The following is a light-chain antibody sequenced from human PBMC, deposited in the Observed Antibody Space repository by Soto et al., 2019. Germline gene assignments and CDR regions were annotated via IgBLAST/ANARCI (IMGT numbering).Light chain of an antibody. CDR3: SSYTSRSPRV. CDR2: DVS. J-gene: IGLJ1*01. CDR1: SSDVGGYNY. Sequence: QSALTQPASVSGSPGQSITISCTGTSSDVGGYNYVSWYQQHPGKAPKLMIYDVSNRPSGVSNRFSGSKSGNTASLTISGLQAEDEADYYCSSYTSRSPRVFGTGTKVTVL. V-gene: IGLV2-14*01.